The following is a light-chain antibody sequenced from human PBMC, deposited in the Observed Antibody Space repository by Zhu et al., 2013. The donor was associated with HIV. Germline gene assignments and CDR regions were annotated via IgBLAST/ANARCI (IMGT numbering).Light chain of an antibody. CDR3: QQYVRSLPLT. CDR2: AAS. J-gene: IGKJ4*01. V-gene: IGKV1-12*01. CDR1: QDISTW. Sequence: DIQMTQSPSSVSAFVGDRVTITCRASQDISTWLAWYQQKPGRAPKVLIYAASSLQSGVPSRFSGSGSGTHFTLTISRLEPEDFAVYYCQQYVRSLPLTFGGGTRVEIK.